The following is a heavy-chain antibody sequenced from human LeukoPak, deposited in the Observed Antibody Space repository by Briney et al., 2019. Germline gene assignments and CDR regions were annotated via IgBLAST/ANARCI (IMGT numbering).Heavy chain of an antibody. CDR2: IRYDGNNE. CDR1: GFTFSSNG. V-gene: IGHV3-30*02. CDR3: AKDWGSSSLYLVN. J-gene: IGHJ4*02. D-gene: IGHD6-6*01. Sequence: GGSLRLSCAASGFTFSSNGMHWVRQAPGKGLEWVALIRYDGNNEKYADSVKGRFTISRDNSKNTLSLQMNSLRAEDTAVYFCAKDWGSSSLYLVNWGQGTLVTVSS.